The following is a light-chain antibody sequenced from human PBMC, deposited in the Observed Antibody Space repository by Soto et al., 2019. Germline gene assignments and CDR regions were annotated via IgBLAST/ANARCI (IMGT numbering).Light chain of an antibody. CDR1: QSISGW. V-gene: IGKV1-5*01. CDR3: QQYNSYSPWT. CDR2: DAS. Sequence: DIQMTQSPSTLSASVGDRVTITCRASQSISGWLAWYQQKPGKAPQLLISDASSLESGVPSRFSGSGSGTEVSLTISSMQPADIATDYCQQYNSYSPWTFGQGTKVEIK. J-gene: IGKJ1*01.